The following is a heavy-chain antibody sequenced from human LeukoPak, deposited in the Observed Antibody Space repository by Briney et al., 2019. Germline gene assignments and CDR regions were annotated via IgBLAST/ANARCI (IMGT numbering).Heavy chain of an antibody. V-gene: IGHV4-39*07. D-gene: IGHD3-10*01. CDR2: IYYSGST. J-gene: IGHJ4*02. CDR3: AREPLPITMVRGAIDY. CDR1: GGSISSSSYY. Sequence: PSETLSLTCTVSGGSISSSSYYWGGIRQPPGKALEWIGSIYYSGSTYDNPSLKSRVTISVDTSKNQFSLKLRSVTAADTAVYYCAREPLPITMVRGAIDYWGQGTLVTVSS.